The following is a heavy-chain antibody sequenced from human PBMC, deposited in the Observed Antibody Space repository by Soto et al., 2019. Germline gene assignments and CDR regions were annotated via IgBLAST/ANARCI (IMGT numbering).Heavy chain of an antibody. V-gene: IGHV3-23*01. D-gene: IGHD6-19*01. CDR3: AKSYLGSSGWSLFDY. CDR1: GFTFSSYA. CDR2: ISGSGGST. J-gene: IGHJ4*02. Sequence: GGSLRLSCAASGFTFSSYAMSWVRQAPGKGLEWVSAISGSGGSTYYADSVKGRFTISRDNSENTLYLQMNSLRAEDTAVYYCAKSYLGSSGWSLFDYWGQGTLVTVSS.